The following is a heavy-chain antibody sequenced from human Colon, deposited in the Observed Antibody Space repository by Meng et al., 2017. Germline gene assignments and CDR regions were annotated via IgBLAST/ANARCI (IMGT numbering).Heavy chain of an antibody. D-gene: IGHD2-2*01. CDR2: MNPNNGNT. Sequence: QVQLVQSGAEVRKPGPALKVTCKASGYAFTSSDINWVRQATGRGLEWLGWMNPNNGNTGSAQKFQGRVSMTRDTSIGTAYMELSGLTSEDTAVYYCARTAMLDSWGQGTLVTVSS. V-gene: IGHV1-8*01. CDR3: ARTAMLDS. J-gene: IGHJ5*01. CDR1: GYAFTSSD.